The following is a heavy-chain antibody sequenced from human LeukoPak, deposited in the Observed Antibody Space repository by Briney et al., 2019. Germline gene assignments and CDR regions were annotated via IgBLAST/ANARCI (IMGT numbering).Heavy chain of an antibody. CDR2: VRTKADGGTT. D-gene: IGHD3-3*01. CDR1: GFTFSRYW. V-gene: IGHV3-49*04. J-gene: IGHJ4*02. CDR3: TRGFAAD. Sequence: GGSLRLSCAASGFTFSRYWMNWVREAPGKGLEWVGFVRTKADGGTTEYAASVTGRFTISRDDSKFIAHLQMDTLQIEDTAVYYCTRGFAADWGQGALVTVSS.